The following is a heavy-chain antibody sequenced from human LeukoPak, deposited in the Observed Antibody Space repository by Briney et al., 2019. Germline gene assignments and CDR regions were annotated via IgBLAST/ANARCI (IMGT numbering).Heavy chain of an antibody. V-gene: IGHV4-39*07. CDR3: AREPPKARRQQLVPHYFDY. D-gene: IGHD6-13*01. J-gene: IGHJ4*02. Sequence: SETLSLTCTVSGGSISSSSYYWGWIRQPPGKGLEWIGSIYYSGSTYYNPSLKSRVTISVDTSKNQFSLKLSSVTAADTAVYYCAREPPKARRQQLVPHYFDYWGQGTLVTVSS. CDR1: GGSISSSSYY. CDR2: IYYSGST.